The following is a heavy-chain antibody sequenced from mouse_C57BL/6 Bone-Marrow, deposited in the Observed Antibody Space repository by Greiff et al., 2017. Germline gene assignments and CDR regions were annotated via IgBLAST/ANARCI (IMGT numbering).Heavy chain of an antibody. V-gene: IGHV1-64*01. CDR2: IDPNSGST. CDR1: GYTFTSYW. Sequence: QVQLQQPGAELVKPGASVKLSCKASGYTFTSYWMHWVKQRPGQGLEWIGMIDPNSGSTNYNEKFKSKATLTVDKSSSTAYMQLSSLTSEDAAVYYSASPHYYSFDYWGRGTALTVTS. J-gene: IGHJ2*01. D-gene: IGHD1-1*01. CDR3: ASPHYYSFDY.